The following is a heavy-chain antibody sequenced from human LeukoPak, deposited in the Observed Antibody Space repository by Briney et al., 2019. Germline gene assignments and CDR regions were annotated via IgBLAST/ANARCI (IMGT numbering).Heavy chain of an antibody. Sequence: PGGSLRLSCTASGFTFINYSMNWVRQAPGKGLEWVSVIYSGGSTYYADSVKGRFTISRDNSRNTVYLQMNSLRAEDTAVYYCANDLGWIQLNLGRGQGTLVTVSS. V-gene: IGHV3-23*03. J-gene: IGHJ4*02. CDR1: GFTFINYS. D-gene: IGHD5-18*01. CDR2: IYSGGST. CDR3: ANDLGWIQLNLG.